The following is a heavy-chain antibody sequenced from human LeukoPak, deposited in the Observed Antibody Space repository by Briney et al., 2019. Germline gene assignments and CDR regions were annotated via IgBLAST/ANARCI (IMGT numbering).Heavy chain of an antibody. Sequence: SETLSLTCTVSGGSISSSSYYWGWIRQPPGKGLEWIGSIYYSGSTYYNPSLKSRVTISVDTSKNQFSLKLSSVTAADTAVYYCARQILRDGLIEFPLDYWGQGTLVTVSS. J-gene: IGHJ4*02. CDR2: IYYSGST. V-gene: IGHV4-39*01. D-gene: IGHD5-24*01. CDR1: GGSISSSSYY. CDR3: ARQILRDGLIEFPLDY.